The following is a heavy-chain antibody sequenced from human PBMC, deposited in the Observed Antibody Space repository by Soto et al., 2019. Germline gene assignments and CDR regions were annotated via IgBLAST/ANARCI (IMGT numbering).Heavy chain of an antibody. CDR1: GGSISSGDYY. J-gene: IGHJ4*02. D-gene: IGHD2-2*01. CDR2: IYYSGST. Sequence: QVQLQESGPGLVKPSQTLSLTCTVSGGSISSGDYYWSWIRQPPGKGLEWIGYIYYSGSTYYNPSLTRRVTISVDTSKNQSSLKLSSVTAADTAVYYCARDRPYCISTSCYPYCGQGTLVTVSS. V-gene: IGHV4-30-4*01. CDR3: ARDRPYCISTSCYPY.